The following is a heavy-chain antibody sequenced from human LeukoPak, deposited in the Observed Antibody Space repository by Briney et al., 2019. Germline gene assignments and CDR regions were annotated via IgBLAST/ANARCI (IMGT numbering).Heavy chain of an antibody. D-gene: IGHD6-13*01. Sequence: GGSLRLSCAASGFTVSSNYMSWVRQAPGKGLEWVSVIYSGGSTYYADSVKGRFTISRDNSKNTLYLQMNSLRAEDTAVYYCAREIAAAGTIDYWAREPWSPSPQ. CDR1: GFTVSSNY. CDR3: AREIAAAGTIDY. J-gene: IGHJ4*02. CDR2: IYSGGST. V-gene: IGHV3-53*01.